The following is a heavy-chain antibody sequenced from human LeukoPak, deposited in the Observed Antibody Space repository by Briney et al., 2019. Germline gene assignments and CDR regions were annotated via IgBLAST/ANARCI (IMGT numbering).Heavy chain of an antibody. CDR3: AKQLGYCSDGSCYFPY. CDR1: GFTFSSSA. J-gene: IGHJ4*02. CDR2: ISNNGGYT. Sequence: GGSLRLSCAASGFTFSSSAMSWVRQAPGKGLEWVSAISNNGGYTYYADSVQGRFAISRDNSKSTLCLQMNSLRAEDTAVYYCAKQLGYCSDGSCYFPYWGQGTLVTVSS. D-gene: IGHD2-15*01. V-gene: IGHV3-23*01.